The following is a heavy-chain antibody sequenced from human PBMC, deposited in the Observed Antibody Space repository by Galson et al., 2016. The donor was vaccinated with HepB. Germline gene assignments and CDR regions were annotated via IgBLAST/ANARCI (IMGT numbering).Heavy chain of an antibody. V-gene: IGHV3-74*01. J-gene: IGHJ4*02. CDR2: INSDGSST. Sequence: SLRLSCAASGFTFSSYWTHWVRQAPGKGLVWVSRINSDGSSTTYAGSVKGRFTISRDNAKNTLYLQMNGLKAEDTAVYYCARGPPYGEFDYWGQGTLVTVSS. CDR1: GFTFSSYW. CDR3: ARGPPYGEFDY. D-gene: IGHD3-10*01.